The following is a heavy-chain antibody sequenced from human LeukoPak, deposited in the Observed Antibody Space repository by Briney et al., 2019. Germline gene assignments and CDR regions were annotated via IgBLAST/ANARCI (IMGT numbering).Heavy chain of an antibody. CDR2: ISSSSSYI. J-gene: IGHJ4*02. CDR3: ARERPAASNFDY. V-gene: IGHV3-21*01. CDR1: GFTFSSYS. D-gene: IGHD2-2*01. Sequence: EGSLRLSCAASGFTFSSYSMNWVRQAPGKGLEWVSSISSSSSYIYYADSVKGRFTISRDNAKNSLYLQMNSLRAEDTAVYFCARERPAASNFDYWGQGTLVTVSS.